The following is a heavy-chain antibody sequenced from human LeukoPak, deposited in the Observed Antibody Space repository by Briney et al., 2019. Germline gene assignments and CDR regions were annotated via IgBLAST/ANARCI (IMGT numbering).Heavy chain of an antibody. V-gene: IGHV3-66*01. CDR2: IFTGGNT. J-gene: IGHJ4*02. CDR3: ARDDDTAILFDY. Sequence: GGSLRLSCAASGLSVRDDYISWVRQAPGKGLEWVSTIFTGGNTYYTDSVKGRFIISRGNSKNTLHLQLNSLRADDTAMYYCARDDDTAILFDYWGQGTLVTVSS. D-gene: IGHD5-18*01. CDR1: GLSVRDDY.